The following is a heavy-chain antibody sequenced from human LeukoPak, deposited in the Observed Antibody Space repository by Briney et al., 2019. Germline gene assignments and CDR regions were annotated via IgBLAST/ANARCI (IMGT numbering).Heavy chain of an antibody. CDR3: ARDQADYYGSGSYLV. J-gene: IGHJ4*02. D-gene: IGHD3-10*01. CDR1: GGSFSGYY. Sequence: KPSETLSLTCAVYGGSFSGYYWSWIRQPPGKGLEWIGSIYYSGSTYYNPSLKSRVTISVDTSKNQFSLKLSSVTAADTAVYYCARDQADYYGSGSYLVWGQGTLVTVSS. CDR2: IYYSGST. V-gene: IGHV4-34*01.